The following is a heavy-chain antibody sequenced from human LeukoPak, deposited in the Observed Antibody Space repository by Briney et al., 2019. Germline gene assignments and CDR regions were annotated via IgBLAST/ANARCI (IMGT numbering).Heavy chain of an antibody. Sequence: PGGSLRLSCTVSGFTVSSNSMSWVRQAPGKGLEWVSFIYSGGSTHYSDSVKGRFTISRDNSKNTLYLQMNSLRAEDTAVYYCAKDPASGWYNYFDYWGQGTLVTVSS. CDR3: AKDPASGWYNYFDY. J-gene: IGHJ4*02. CDR1: GFTVSSNS. D-gene: IGHD6-19*01. CDR2: IYSGGST. V-gene: IGHV3-53*01.